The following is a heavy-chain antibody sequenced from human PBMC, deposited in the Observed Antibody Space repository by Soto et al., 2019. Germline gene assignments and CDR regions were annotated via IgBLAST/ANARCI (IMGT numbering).Heavy chain of an antibody. J-gene: IGHJ6*02. Sequence: PSETLSLTCAVYGGSFSGYYWSWIRQPPGKGLEWIGEINHSGSTNYNPSLKSRVTISVDTSKNQFSLKLSSVTAADTAVYYCARGTGSLGMDVWGQGTTVTVS. CDR3: ARGTGSLGMDV. V-gene: IGHV4-34*01. CDR1: GGSFSGYY. D-gene: IGHD3-16*01. CDR2: INHSGST.